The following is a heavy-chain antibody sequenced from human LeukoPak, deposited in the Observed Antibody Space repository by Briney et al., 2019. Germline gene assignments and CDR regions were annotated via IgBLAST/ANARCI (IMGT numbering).Heavy chain of an antibody. CDR2: LNLDGSDK. V-gene: IGHV3-7*03. CDR1: GFTFIESW. J-gene: IGHJ4*02. Sequence: PGGSLRLSGVVSGFTFIESWMSWVRQAPGKGLGWVASLNLDGSDKYYVDSVKGRFTISRDNAKNSLYLQMDSLRVEDTAVYYCAKGKRYPDYWGQGTLVTVSS. CDR3: AKGKRYPDY. D-gene: IGHD1-1*01.